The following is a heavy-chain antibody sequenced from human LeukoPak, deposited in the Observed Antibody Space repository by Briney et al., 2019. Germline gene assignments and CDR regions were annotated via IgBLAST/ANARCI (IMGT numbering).Heavy chain of an antibody. J-gene: IGHJ4*02. CDR2: IDPNNGDT. Sequence: GASVKVSCKASGYTFTDYYMHWVRQAPGQGPEWMGRIDPNNGDTKYAQKFQGRVTLTSDTSISTTYIDLSRLTSDDTAVYYCASGLWGSDFDSWGQGSLVTVSS. CDR3: ASGLWGSDFDS. V-gene: IGHV1-2*02. D-gene: IGHD3-16*01. CDR1: GYTFTDYY.